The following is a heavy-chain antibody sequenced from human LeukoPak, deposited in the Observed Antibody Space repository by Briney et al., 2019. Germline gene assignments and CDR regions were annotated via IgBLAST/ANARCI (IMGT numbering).Heavy chain of an antibody. D-gene: IGHD6-6*01. CDR1: GGSVSSYY. J-gene: IGHJ4*02. CDR2: VYYTGST. Sequence: SETLSLTCSVSGGSVSSYYWSWIRQPPGKGLEWIGYVYYTGSTNYNPSLKSRVTMFEDKSKNQFSLRLYSVTVADTAVYYCAGHFAYSSSSYFDYWGQGSLVTVSS. CDR3: AGHFAYSSSSYFDY. V-gene: IGHV4-59*08.